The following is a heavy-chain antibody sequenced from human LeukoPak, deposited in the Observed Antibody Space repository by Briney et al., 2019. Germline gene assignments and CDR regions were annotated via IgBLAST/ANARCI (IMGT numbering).Heavy chain of an antibody. CDR2: ISYDGSNK. V-gene: IGHV3-30*18. CDR1: GFTFSSYG. CDR3: AKDPHGH. J-gene: IGHJ4*02. Sequence: AGGSLRLSCAASGFTFSSYGMHWVRQAPGKGLEWVAVISYDGSNKYYADSVKGRFTISRDNSKNTLYLQMNSLRAEDTAVYYCAKDPHGHWGQGTLVTVSS.